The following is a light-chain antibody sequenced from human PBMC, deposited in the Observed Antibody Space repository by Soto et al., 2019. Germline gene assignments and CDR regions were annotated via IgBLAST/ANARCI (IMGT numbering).Light chain of an antibody. CDR1: QSVSSNF. V-gene: IGKV3-20*01. Sequence: EIVLTQSPGTLSLSPGERATLSCRASQSVSSNFLAWYQHKPGQAPRLLIYGASSRATGIPDRFSGSGSGTDFPLTISRLEPEDFAVFYCQQYGDSLFPFGPGTKVDIK. J-gene: IGKJ3*01. CDR3: QQYGDSLFP. CDR2: GAS.